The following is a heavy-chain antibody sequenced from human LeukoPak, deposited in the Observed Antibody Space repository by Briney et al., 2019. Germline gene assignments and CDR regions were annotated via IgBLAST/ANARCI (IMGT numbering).Heavy chain of an antibody. D-gene: IGHD6-19*01. Sequence: ASVEVCFKAAGYTFTSYDINVVRRATGQGLEGMGWTNADSGNTGYAQKFQGTVTMPRNTAIRTAYMELSSLRSEDTAVYYCAGTYSSGWQTYYYYGMDVWGQGTTVTVSS. J-gene: IGHJ6*02. CDR3: AGTYSSGWQTYYYYGMDV. CDR2: TNADSGNT. V-gene: IGHV1-8*01. CDR1: GYTFTSYD.